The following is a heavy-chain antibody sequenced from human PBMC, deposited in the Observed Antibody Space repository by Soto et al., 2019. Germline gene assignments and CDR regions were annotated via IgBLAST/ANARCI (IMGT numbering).Heavy chain of an antibody. J-gene: IGHJ5*02. CDR3: ARVRDWFDP. CDR2: IDHSGYT. D-gene: IGHD3-3*01. Sequence: EALSVNWAVHGASFSGYYWNWIRQPPGKGLEWIGEIDHSGYTNYNPSLKSLVPISVDTYKNQFSLRLTSVTAADKAVYYCARVRDWFDPWGQGTLVTVSS. V-gene: IGHV4-34*01. CDR1: GASFSGYY.